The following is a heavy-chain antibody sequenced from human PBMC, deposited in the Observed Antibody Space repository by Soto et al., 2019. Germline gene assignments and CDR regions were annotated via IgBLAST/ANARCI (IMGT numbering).Heavy chain of an antibody. CDR1: GGSISSGDYY. CDR2: IYYSGST. V-gene: IGHV4-30-4*01. D-gene: IGHD3-16*02. J-gene: IGHJ5*02. Sequence: PSETLSLTCTVSGGSISSGDYYWSWIRQPPGKGPEWIGYIYYSGSTYYNPSLKSRVTISVDTSNNQFSLNLNSVTASDTAVYYCAGRNSLASVSLNFRELSNYKWIDPWGPGTLVTVSS. CDR3: AGRNSLASVSLNFRELSNYKWIDP.